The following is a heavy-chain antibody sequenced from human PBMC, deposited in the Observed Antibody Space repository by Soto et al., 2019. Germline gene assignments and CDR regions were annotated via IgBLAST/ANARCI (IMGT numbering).Heavy chain of an antibody. D-gene: IGHD5-18*01. Sequence: QVQLQESGPGLVKTSETLSLTCTVSGVSISPYYWTWIRQPAGKGLEWIGHLYSSGRATYNPSLISRVTMSVFRGPFSLTLKSVTAAETAVCYCARHFDVNTALDYYYFDLWGRGTLVTVSS. V-gene: IGHV4-4*07. CDR2: LYSSGRA. CDR3: ARHFDVNTALDYYYFDL. CDR1: GVSISPYY. J-gene: IGHJ2*01.